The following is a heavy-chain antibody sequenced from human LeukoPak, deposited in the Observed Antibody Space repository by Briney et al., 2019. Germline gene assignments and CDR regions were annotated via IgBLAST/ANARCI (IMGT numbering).Heavy chain of an antibody. CDR1: GGSISSYY. J-gene: IGHJ4*02. V-gene: IGHV4-59*08. CDR3: ARGDGGYNYSDY. Sequence: TSEALSLTCTVSGGSISSYYWSWIRQPPGKGLEWIGYIYYSGSTNYNPSLKSRVTISVDTSKNQFSLKLSSVTAADTAVYYCARGDGGYNYSDYWGQGTLVTVSS. D-gene: IGHD5-24*01. CDR2: IYYSGST.